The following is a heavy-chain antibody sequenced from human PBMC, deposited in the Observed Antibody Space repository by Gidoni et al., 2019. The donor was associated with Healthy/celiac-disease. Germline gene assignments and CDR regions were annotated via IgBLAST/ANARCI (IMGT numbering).Heavy chain of an antibody. J-gene: IGHJ4*02. CDR2: INHSGST. CDR3: ARSIYGDYVFSY. CDR1: GGSFSGYY. D-gene: IGHD4-17*01. Sequence: QVQLQQWGAGLLKPSETLSLTCAVYGGSFSGYYWTGIRQPPGKGLEWIGEINHSGSTNYNPSLKSRVTISVDTSKNQFSLKLSSVTAADTAVYYCARSIYGDYVFSYWGQGTLVTVSS. V-gene: IGHV4-34*01.